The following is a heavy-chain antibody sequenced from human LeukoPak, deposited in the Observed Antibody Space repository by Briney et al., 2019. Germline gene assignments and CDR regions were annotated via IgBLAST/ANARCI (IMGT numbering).Heavy chain of an antibody. CDR3: ATSLTAGTHLFDY. D-gene: IGHD6-19*01. CDR2: IIPIFGTA. V-gene: IGHV1-69*05. CDR1: GGTFSSYA. J-gene: IGHJ4*02. Sequence: SVKVSCKASGGTFSSYATSWVRQAPGQGLEWMGGIIPIFGTANYAQKFQGRVTITTDESTSTAYMELSSLRSEDTAVYYCATSLTAGTHLFDYWGQGTLVTVSS.